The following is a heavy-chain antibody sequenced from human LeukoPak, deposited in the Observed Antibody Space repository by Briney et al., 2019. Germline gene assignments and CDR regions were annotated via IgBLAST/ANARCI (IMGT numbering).Heavy chain of an antibody. D-gene: IGHD5/OR15-5a*01. Sequence: PSETLSLTCTASGGSISSTGYYWDWIRQPPGKGLEWIGSIYYSETTYYNSSLKSRVTISLNTSKNQFSLRLNSVTAADTAVYYCARQVSDYYYYYIDVWGKGATVTVSS. CDR1: GGSISSTGYY. CDR2: IYYSETT. V-gene: IGHV4-39*01. J-gene: IGHJ6*03. CDR3: ARQVSDYYYYYIDV.